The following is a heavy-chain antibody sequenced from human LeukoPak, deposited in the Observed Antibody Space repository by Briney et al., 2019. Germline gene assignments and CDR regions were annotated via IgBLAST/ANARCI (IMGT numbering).Heavy chain of an antibody. CDR2: IYYSGST. CDR3: ARLHIVVVTAEDAFDI. J-gene: IGHJ3*02. Sequence: PSETLPLTCTVSGGSISSSSYYWGWIRQPPGKGLEWIGSIYYSGSTYYNPSLKSRVTISVDTSKNQFSLKLSSVTAADTAVYYCARLHIVVVTAEDAFDIWGQGTMVTVSS. CDR1: GGSISSSSYY. D-gene: IGHD2-21*02. V-gene: IGHV4-39*07.